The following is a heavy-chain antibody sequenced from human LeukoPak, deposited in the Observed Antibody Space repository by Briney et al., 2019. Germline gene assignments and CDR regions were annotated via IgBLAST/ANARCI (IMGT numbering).Heavy chain of an antibody. D-gene: IGHD5-18*01. J-gene: IGHJ4*02. CDR3: AKFETARYNYGSSES. CDR2: ISGDSVHK. Sequence: AGASLRLSCAASGFTFSTLGMNWVSQAPGKGLEWVSSISGDSVHKYYADSVRGRFTISRDYAKNSLYLEMNSLRVEDTARYFCAKFETARYNYGSSESWGQGTLVTVSS. V-gene: IGHV3-21*01. CDR1: GFTFSTLG.